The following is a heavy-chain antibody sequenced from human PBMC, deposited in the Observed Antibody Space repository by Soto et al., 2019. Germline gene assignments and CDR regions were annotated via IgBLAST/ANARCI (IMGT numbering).Heavy chain of an antibody. CDR1: GFSLSTSGVG. Sequence: QITLKESGPTLVKPTQTLTLTCTFSGFSLSTSGVGVGWIRQPPGKAPEYLALIYRDDDRRYSPSLRSRLTITNDTSKNHVLLTMTNMDPVETATYYCAHCTTVSPPEYVFDIWGQVTMVTVSS. J-gene: IGHJ3*02. CDR3: AHCTTVSPPEYVFDI. CDR2: IYRDDDR. D-gene: IGHD1-1*01. V-gene: IGHV2-5*02.